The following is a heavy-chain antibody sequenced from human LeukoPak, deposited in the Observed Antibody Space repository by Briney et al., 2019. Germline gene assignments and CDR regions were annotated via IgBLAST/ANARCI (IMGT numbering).Heavy chain of an antibody. CDR3: AKETGRTTPYYYDSSGYPDY. V-gene: IGHV3-30*02. CDR2: IRYDGSNK. J-gene: IGHJ4*02. CDR1: GFTFSSYG. Sequence: PGGSLRLSCAASGFTFSSYGMHWVRQAPGKGLEWVAFIRYDGSNKYYADSVKGRFTISRDNSKNTLYLQMNSLRAEDTAVYYCAKETGRTTPYYYDSSGYPDYWGQGTLVTVSS. D-gene: IGHD3-22*01.